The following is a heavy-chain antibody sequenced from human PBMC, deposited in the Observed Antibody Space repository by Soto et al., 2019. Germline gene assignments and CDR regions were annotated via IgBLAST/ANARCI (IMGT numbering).Heavy chain of an antibody. Sequence: QVQLVESGGGVVQPGRSLRLSCAASGFTYGMHWVRQAPGKGLEWVAVTWYDGSNKYYADSVKGRFTISRDNSKNTLYLQMNSLRAEDTAGYYCAVEGGGAIRRRYFDYWGQGTLVTVSS. V-gene: IGHV3-33*01. CDR3: AVEGGGAIRRRYFDY. CDR1: GFTYG. J-gene: IGHJ4*02. CDR2: TWYDGSNK. D-gene: IGHD2-15*01.